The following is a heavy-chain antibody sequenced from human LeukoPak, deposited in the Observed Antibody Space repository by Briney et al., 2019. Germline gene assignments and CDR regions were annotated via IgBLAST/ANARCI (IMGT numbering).Heavy chain of an antibody. Sequence: ASVKVSCKASGYTFTGYYMHWVRQAPGQGLEWMGRINPNSGGTNYAQKFQGRVTMTRDTSISTAYMELSRLRSDDTAVYYCASVHQGPYSSTWYEAFDIWGQGRMVTVSS. CDR2: INPNSGGT. V-gene: IGHV1-2*06. CDR1: GYTFTGYY. CDR3: ASVHQGPYSSTWYEAFDI. J-gene: IGHJ3*02. D-gene: IGHD6-13*01.